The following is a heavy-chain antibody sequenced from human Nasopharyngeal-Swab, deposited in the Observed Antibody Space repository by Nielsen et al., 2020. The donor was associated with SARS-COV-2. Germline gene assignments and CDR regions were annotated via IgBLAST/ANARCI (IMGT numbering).Heavy chain of an antibody. Sequence: SETLSLTCSVSGGSISSRSYYWNWIRQPPGKGLEWIGHINHSGSVNYKPSLTSRVTISVDTSKNQFSLKLTAVTAADSGVYYCARVGSGSSLLPAFDLWGRGTLVTVSS. CDR2: INHSGSV. J-gene: IGHJ2*01. CDR1: GGSISSRSYY. CDR3: ARVGSGSSLLPAFDL. D-gene: IGHD2-2*01. V-gene: IGHV4-61*05.